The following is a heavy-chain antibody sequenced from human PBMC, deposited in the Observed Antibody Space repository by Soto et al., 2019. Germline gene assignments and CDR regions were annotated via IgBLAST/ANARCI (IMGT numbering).Heavy chain of an antibody. CDR1: GFTFSNAW. V-gene: IGHV3-15*01. CDR2: IKSKTDGGTT. J-gene: IGHJ6*03. Sequence: GGSLRLSCAASGFTFSNAWMSWVRQAPGKGLEWVGRIKSKTDGGTTDYAAPVKGRFTISRDDSKNTLYLEMNGLKTEDTAVYYCTTDPGTYYYGSGSYYNVPGVYYYMDVWGKGTTVTVSS. CDR3: TTDPGTYYYGSGSYYNVPGVYYYMDV. D-gene: IGHD3-10*01.